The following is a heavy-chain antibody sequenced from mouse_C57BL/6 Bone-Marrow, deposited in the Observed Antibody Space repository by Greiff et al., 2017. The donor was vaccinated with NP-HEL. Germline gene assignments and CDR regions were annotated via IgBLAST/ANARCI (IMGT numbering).Heavy chain of an antibody. D-gene: IGHD1-1*01. V-gene: IGHV1-50*01. CDR2: IDSSASYT. CDR1: GYTFTSYW. Sequence: QVQLQQPGAELVKPGASVKLSCKASGYTFTSYWMQWVKQRPGQGLEWIGEIDSSASYTKYNQKFKGKGTLTVDTSSSTAYMQLSSLTSEDSAVYYCARYGSSSLDYWGEGTTLTVSS. J-gene: IGHJ2*01. CDR3: ARYGSSSLDY.